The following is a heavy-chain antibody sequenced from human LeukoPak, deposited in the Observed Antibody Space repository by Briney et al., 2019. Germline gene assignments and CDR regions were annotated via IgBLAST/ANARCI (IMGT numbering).Heavy chain of an antibody. V-gene: IGHV4-61*10. CDR3: ARLSATESYYYYYMDV. D-gene: IGHD1-26*01. CDR2: INHSGST. J-gene: IGHJ6*03. CDR1: GGSISSGSYY. Sequence: SETLSLTCTVSGGSISSGSYYWSWIRQPAGKGLEWIGEINHSGSTNYNPSLKRRVTISVDTSKNQFSLKLSSVTAADTAVYYCARLSATESYYYYYMDVWGKGTTVTVSS.